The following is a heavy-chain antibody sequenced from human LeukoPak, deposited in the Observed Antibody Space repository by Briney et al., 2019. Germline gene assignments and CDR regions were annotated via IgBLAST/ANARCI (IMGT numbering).Heavy chain of an antibody. V-gene: IGHV3-11*06. D-gene: IGHD5-18*01. Sequence: PGGSLRLSCDASGFSISDYYMSWIRQSPGKGLEWISYITSGGASTNYADSVKGRFTISRDNAKNSLFLQMNSLRAEDTAVYYCARGASGIQLWFFDPWGQGTLVSVSS. CDR2: ITSGGAST. CDR1: GFSISDYY. CDR3: ARGASGIQLWFFDP. J-gene: IGHJ5*02.